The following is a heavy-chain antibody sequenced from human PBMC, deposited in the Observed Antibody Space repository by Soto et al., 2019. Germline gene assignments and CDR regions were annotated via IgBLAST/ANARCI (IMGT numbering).Heavy chain of an antibody. D-gene: IGHD3-3*01. J-gene: IGHJ6*04. CDR3: ALETTIFGEARNYYGRDV. Sequence: WGSLRLSGSASGFTFRGYGMNVVRRAPGKGLGWVSYISYSSSNIYYADSVKGRFTISRGNAENSLSLQMNSLSDEASVGDCCALETTIFGEARNYYGRDVWGKGSTV. CDR1: GFTFRGYG. V-gene: IGHV3-48*02. CDR2: ISYSSSNI.